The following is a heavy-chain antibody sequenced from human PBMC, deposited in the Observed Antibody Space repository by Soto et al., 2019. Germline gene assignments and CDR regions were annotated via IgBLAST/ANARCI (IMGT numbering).Heavy chain of an antibody. CDR2: ISYDGSNK. CDR1: GFTFSSYG. Sequence: GGSLSLSCAASGFTFSSYGMHWVRQAPGKGLEWVAVISYDGSNKYYADSVKGRFTISRDNSKNTLYLQMNSLRAEDTAVYYCAKRPVWGSYRYLGAFDIWGQGTMVTVSS. J-gene: IGHJ3*02. V-gene: IGHV3-30*18. CDR3: AKRPVWGSYRYLGAFDI. D-gene: IGHD3-16*02.